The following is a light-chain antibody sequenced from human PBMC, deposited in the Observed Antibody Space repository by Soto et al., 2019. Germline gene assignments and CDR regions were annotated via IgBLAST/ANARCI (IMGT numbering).Light chain of an antibody. CDR3: ATWDDSVYGPV. Sequence: QSALTQPASVSGSPGQSITISCTGTSSDVGAYNYVSWYQQYPGKAPKLMIYGVTNRPSGVSNRFSGSKTGNTASLTISGLQAEDEADYYCATWDDSVYGPVFGGGTKVTVL. CDR2: GVT. V-gene: IGLV2-14*01. CDR1: SSDVGAYNY. J-gene: IGLJ2*01.